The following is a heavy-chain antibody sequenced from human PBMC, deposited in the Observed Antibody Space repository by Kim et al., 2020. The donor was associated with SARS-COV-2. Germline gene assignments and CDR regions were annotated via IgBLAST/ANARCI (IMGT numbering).Heavy chain of an antibody. J-gene: IGHJ4*02. Sequence: GGSLRLSCAASGFTFDDYGMSWVRQTPGKGLEWVSGINRNGDSTGYVDSAKGRFTISRDNAKNSLYLQMNSLRADDTALYHCVRGFYQGPSDYWGQGTLVTVSS. CDR2: INRNGDST. CDR3: VRGFYQGPSDY. D-gene: IGHD2-2*01. V-gene: IGHV3-20*01. CDR1: GFTFDDYG.